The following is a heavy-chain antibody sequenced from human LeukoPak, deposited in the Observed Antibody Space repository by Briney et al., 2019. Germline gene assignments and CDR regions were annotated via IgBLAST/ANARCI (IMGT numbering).Heavy chain of an antibody. CDR3: ARGPITFGGASFDP. CDR2: MNPNSGNT. V-gene: IGHV1-8*01. Sequence: ASVKVSCKASGYTFTSYDINWVRQATGQGLEWMGWMNPNSGNTGYAQKFQGRVTMTRNTSISTAYMELSSLRSEDTPVYYCARGPITFGGASFDPWGQGTLVTVSS. J-gene: IGHJ5*02. D-gene: IGHD3-16*01. CDR1: GYTFTSYD.